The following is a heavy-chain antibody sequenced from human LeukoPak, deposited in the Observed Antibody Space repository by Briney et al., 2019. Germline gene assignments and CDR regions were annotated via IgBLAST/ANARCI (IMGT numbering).Heavy chain of an antibody. CDR3: ARDRGLLWFGELFDY. Sequence: GGFLRLSCAASGFTFSGYSMNWVRQAPGKGLEWVSSISSSSRYIYDADSVKGRLTISRDNAKNSLYLQMNSLRAEDTAVYYCARDRGLLWFGELFDYWGQGTLVTVSS. J-gene: IGHJ4*02. V-gene: IGHV3-21*01. CDR2: ISSSSRYI. CDR1: GFTFSGYS. D-gene: IGHD3-10*01.